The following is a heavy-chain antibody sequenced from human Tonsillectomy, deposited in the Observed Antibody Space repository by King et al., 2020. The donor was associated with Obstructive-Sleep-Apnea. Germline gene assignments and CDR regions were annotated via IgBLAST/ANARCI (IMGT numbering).Heavy chain of an antibody. V-gene: IGHV3-30*04. D-gene: IGHD4-17*01. J-gene: IGHJ6*02. CDR3: ARDMDDYGDYYYYYGMDV. CDR2: ISYDGSNK. Sequence: VQLVESGGGVVQPGRSLRLSCAASGFTFSNYAMHWVRQAPGKGLEGVAVISYDGSNKYYADSVKGRFTISRDNSRNTLYLQMNSLRAEDTAVYYCARDMDDYGDYYYYYGMDVWGQGTTVTVSS. CDR1: GFTFSNYA.